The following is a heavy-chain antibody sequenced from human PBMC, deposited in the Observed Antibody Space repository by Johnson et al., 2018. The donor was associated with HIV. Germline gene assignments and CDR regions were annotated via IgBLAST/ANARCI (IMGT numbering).Heavy chain of an antibody. Sequence: QVQLVESGGGLVQRGGSLRLSCAASGFTFSSYGMHWVRQAPGKGLEWVAFISYDGINKYYADSVKGRFTISRDNSENTAYLQMNGLTVEDTAMYYCGRDYDYDNSDQSGIDVFDVWGQGTKVTVSS. CDR3: GRDYDYDNSDQSGIDVFDV. CDR1: GFTFSSYG. J-gene: IGHJ3*01. D-gene: IGHD3-22*01. V-gene: IGHV3-30*19. CDR2: ISYDGINK.